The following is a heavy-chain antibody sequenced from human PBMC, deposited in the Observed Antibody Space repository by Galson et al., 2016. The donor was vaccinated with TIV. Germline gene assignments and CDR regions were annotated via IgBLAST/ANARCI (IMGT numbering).Heavy chain of an antibody. J-gene: IGHJ4*02. CDR3: ARGRGWSLED. CDR2: IDWEDDK. CDR1: GFSLTTPGMC. V-gene: IGHV2-70*11. D-gene: IGHD6-19*01. Sequence: PALVTPTQTLTLTCTFSGFSLTTPGMCVSWIRQPPGKALEWLARIDWEDDKYYSTSLKTRLTISKDTSKNQVVLKMTNLDPADAATYYCARGRGWSLEDWGLGTLVTVSS.